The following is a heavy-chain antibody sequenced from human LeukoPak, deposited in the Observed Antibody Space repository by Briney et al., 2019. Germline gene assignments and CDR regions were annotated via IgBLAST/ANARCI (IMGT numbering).Heavy chain of an antibody. J-gene: IGHJ6*03. CDR1: GGSFSGYY. CDR2: INHSGST. CDR3: AKAYCGGDCYAYYMDV. D-gene: IGHD2-21*02. Sequence: SETLSLTCAVYGGSFSGYYWSWIRQPPGKGLEWIGEINHSGSTNYNPSLKSRVTISVDTSKNQFSLKLSSVTSADTAVYYCAKAYCGGDCYAYYMDVWGKGTTVTVSS. V-gene: IGHV4-34*01.